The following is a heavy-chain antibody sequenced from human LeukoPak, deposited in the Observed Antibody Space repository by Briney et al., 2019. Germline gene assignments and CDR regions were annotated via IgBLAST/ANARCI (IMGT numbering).Heavy chain of an antibody. J-gene: IGHJ4*02. CDR2: IYYSGST. D-gene: IGHD6-19*01. Sequence: PPETLSLTCTVSGGSISSYYWSWIRQPPGKGLEWIGYIYYSGSTNNNPSLKSRVNIAVDTSKNQFSLRLRSVTAADTAVYYCARGIMSSGWKYYFDYWGQGTLVTVSS. CDR3: ARGIMSSGWKYYFDY. CDR1: GGSISSYY. V-gene: IGHV4-59*01.